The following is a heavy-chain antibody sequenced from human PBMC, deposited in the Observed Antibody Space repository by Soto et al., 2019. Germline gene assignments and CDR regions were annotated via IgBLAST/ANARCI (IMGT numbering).Heavy chain of an antibody. CDR3: ARAEGYCTNGVCYNAFDI. CDR2: IYTSGST. Sequence: LSLTCTVSGGSISSYYWSWIRQPAGKGLEWIGRIYTSGSTNYNPSLKSRVTMSVDTSKNQFSLKLSSVTAADTAVYYCARAEGYCTNGVCYNAFDIWGQGTMVTVSS. V-gene: IGHV4-4*07. J-gene: IGHJ3*02. D-gene: IGHD2-8*01. CDR1: GGSISSYY.